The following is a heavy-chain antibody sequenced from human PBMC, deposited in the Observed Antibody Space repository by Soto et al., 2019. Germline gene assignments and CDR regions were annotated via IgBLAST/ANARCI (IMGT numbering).Heavy chain of an antibody. Sequence: PGGSLRLSCAASGFTFSSCAMSWVRQAPGKGLEWVSAISGSGGSTYYADSVKGRFTISRDNSKNTLYLQMNSLRAEDTAVYCCEVFGPGKFPYYGMDVWGQGTTVTVSS. CDR1: GFTFSSCA. CDR3: EVFGPGKFPYYGMDV. V-gene: IGHV3-23*01. CDR2: ISGSGGST. J-gene: IGHJ6*02. D-gene: IGHD1-20*01.